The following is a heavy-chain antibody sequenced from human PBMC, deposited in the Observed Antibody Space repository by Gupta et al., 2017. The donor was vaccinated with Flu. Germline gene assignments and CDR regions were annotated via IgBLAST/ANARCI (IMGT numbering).Heavy chain of an antibody. CDR2: IAADDSVK. V-gene: IGHV3-7*01. J-gene: IGHJ4*02. CDR3: VRNRGWQQFDY. D-gene: IGHD5-24*01. CDR1: GFTFRRYW. Sequence: HLVESGGGLVQPGGSLRLSCVVFGFTFRRYWMDWVRQAPGKGLGWVANIAADDSVKNYADSVKGRFTISRDDAKNSLYLQMNSLRAEDTAVYYCVRNRGWQQFDYWGQGALVTVSS.